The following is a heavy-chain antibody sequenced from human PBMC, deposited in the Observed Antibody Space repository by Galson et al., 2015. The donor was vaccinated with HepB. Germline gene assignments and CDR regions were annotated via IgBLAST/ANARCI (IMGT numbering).Heavy chain of an antibody. CDR1: GFTFSGYA. CDR2: ISGSGVST. Sequence: LRLSCAASGFTFSGYAMSWVRQAPGKGLEWVSAISGSGVSTYYADSVKGRFTISRDNSKNTLYRQMNSLRAEDKAVHYCAKPVGAYNCFDSWDQGTLVTVAS. J-gene: IGHJ5*01. V-gene: IGHV3-23*01. CDR3: AKPVGAYNCFDS. D-gene: IGHD3-16*01.